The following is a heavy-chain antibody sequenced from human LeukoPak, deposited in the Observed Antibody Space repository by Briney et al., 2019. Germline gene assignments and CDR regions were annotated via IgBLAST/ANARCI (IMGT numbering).Heavy chain of an antibody. D-gene: IGHD4-17*01. CDR2: ISSSSSYT. CDR1: GFTFSDYY. J-gene: IGHJ4*02. CDR3: ARGGADYVIGY. V-gene: IGHV3-11*06. Sequence: GGSLRLSCAASGFTFSDYYMSWIRQAPGKGLEWISFISSSSSYTNYADSVKGRFTISRDTTKNSLYLQMNNLRAEDTAVYYCARGGADYVIGYWGQGTLVTVSS.